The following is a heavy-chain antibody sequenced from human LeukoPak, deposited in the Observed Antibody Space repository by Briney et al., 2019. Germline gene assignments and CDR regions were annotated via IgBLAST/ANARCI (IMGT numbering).Heavy chain of an antibody. CDR2: ISYDGSNK. D-gene: IGHD4-17*01. Sequence: GGSLRLSCAASGFTFSSYAMHWVRQAPGKGLEWVAVISYDGSNKYYADSVKGRFTISRDNSKNTQYLQMNSLRAEDTAVYYCAKAGLPGYGDYAQDYWGQGTLVTVSS. V-gene: IGHV3-30-3*01. CDR3: AKAGLPGYGDYAQDY. J-gene: IGHJ4*02. CDR1: GFTFSSYA.